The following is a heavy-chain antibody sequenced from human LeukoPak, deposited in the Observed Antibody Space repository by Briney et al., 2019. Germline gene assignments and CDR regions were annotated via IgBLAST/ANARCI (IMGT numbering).Heavy chain of an antibody. J-gene: IGHJ5*02. Sequence: PSETLSLTCTVSGGSISSYYWSWIRQPPGKGLEWIGYIYYSGSTNYNPSLNSRVTISVDTSKNQFSLKLNSVTAADTAIYYCARAGGSVTDYNVIDTWGQGTLVSVSS. CDR1: GGSISSYY. V-gene: IGHV4-59*08. CDR3: ARAGGSVTDYNVIDT. CDR2: IYYSGST. D-gene: IGHD3-10*01.